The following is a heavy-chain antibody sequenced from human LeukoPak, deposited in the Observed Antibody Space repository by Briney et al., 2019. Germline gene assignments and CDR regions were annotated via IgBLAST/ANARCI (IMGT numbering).Heavy chain of an antibody. J-gene: IGHJ4*02. CDR2: INPNSGGK. CDR1: GYTFTGYY. V-gene: IGHV1-2*06. D-gene: IGHD3-22*01. CDR3: ARASTVMYYYDSSGFIARDY. Sequence: GASVKVSCKASGYTFTGYYMQWVRQAHGQGNEGMGRINPNSGGKNYAQKFQGSVTMTRDTSISTAYMELSRLRSDDTAVYYCARASTVMYYYDSSGFIARDYWGQGTLVTVSS.